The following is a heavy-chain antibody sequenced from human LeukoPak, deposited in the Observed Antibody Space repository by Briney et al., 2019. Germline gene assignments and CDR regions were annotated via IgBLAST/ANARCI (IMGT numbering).Heavy chain of an antibody. V-gene: IGHV4-59*08. CDR2: IYSSGST. J-gene: IGHJ4*02. Sequence: PSETLSLTCTVSGGPISSYYWTWIRKPPGKGLEGIGIIYSSGSTNYNPSLKSRVTISVDTSKNQFSLKLSSVTAADTAVYYCARLVVRGSGSYASAYYFDYWGQGTLVTVSS. D-gene: IGHD3-10*01. CDR1: GGPISSYY. CDR3: ARLVVRGSGSYASAYYFDY.